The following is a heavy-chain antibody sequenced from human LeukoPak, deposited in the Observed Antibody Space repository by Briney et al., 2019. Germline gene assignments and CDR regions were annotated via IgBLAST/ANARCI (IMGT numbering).Heavy chain of an antibody. D-gene: IGHD2-2*02. Sequence: PPETLSLTCTVSGGSISSGSYYWSWIRQPAGKGLEWIGRIYTSGSTNYNPSLKSRVTISVDTSKNQFSLKLSSVTAADTAVYYCARDYCSSTSCYTRRWYYYYYIDVWGKGTTVTVSS. CDR2: IYTSGST. CDR1: GGSISSGSYY. V-gene: IGHV4-61*02. CDR3: ARDYCSSTSCYTRRWYYYYYIDV. J-gene: IGHJ6*03.